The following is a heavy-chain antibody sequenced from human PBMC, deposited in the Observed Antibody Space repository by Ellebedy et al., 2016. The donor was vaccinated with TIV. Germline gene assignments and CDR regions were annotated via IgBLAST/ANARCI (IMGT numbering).Heavy chain of an antibody. V-gene: IGHV4-38-2*02. J-gene: IGHJ4*02. Sequence: MPSETLSLTCTVSGYSISSGYYWACIRQPPGKRLEWIGSFYHNGNTYDKPSLKSRVTISVDTSKNQFSLNLSSVTAADAAVYFCARGVGGSYYADYWGQGTLVTVSS. CDR2: FYHNGNT. D-gene: IGHD1-26*01. CDR3: ARGVGGSYYADY. CDR1: GYSISSGYY.